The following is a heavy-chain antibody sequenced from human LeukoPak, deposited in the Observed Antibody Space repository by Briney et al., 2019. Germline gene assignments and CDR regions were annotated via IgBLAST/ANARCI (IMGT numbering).Heavy chain of an antibody. CDR3: ARDARVQKWFGEVIMTTTYYFDD. D-gene: IGHD3-10*01. Sequence: SETLSLTCTVSGGSISSNKYYWGWIRQPPGTGLEWIVSIYYSGSAYYNPSLKSRVTISVDTSKNQFSLKLTSVTAADTAVYYCARDARVQKWFGEVIMTTTYYFDDWGQGTLVTVSS. J-gene: IGHJ4*02. CDR1: GGSISSNKYY. CDR2: IYYSGSA. V-gene: IGHV4-39*07.